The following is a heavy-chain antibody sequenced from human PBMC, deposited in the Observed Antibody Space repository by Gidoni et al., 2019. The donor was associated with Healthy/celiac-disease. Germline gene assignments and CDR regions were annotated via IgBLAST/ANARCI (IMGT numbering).Heavy chain of an antibody. D-gene: IGHD6-6*01. CDR1: GFTFSSYG. J-gene: IGHJ4*02. Sequence: QVQLVESGGGVVQPGRSLRLSCAASGFTFSSYGMHWVRQAPGKGLEWVAVISYDGSNKYYADSVRGRFSISRDNSKNTLYLQMNSLRAEDTAVYYCAKAQYSSSPTALDYWGQGTLVTVSS. CDR2: ISYDGSNK. V-gene: IGHV3-30*18. CDR3: AKAQYSSSPTALDY.